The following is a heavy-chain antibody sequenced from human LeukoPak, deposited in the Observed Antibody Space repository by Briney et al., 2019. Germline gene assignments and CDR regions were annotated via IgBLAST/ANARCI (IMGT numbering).Heavy chain of an antibody. CDR2: IIPIFGTA. V-gene: IGHV1-69*13. D-gene: IGHD3-10*01. CDR1: GGTFSSYA. CDR3: ARRAGSGSYYKT. Sequence: ASVKVSCKASGGTFSSYAISWVRQAPGQGLEWMGGIIPIFGTANYAQKFQGRVTITADESTSTAYMELSGLRSEDTAVYYCARRAGSGSYYKTWGQGTLVTVSS. J-gene: IGHJ4*02.